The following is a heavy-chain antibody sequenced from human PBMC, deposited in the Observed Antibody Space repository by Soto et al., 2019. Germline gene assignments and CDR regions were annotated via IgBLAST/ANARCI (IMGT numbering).Heavy chain of an antibody. CDR2: INPSGGST. V-gene: IGHV1-46*01. J-gene: IGHJ5*02. D-gene: IGHD6-19*01. Sequence: GSVKVSCRASWYTFTSYYMHWVRQAPGQGFEWMGIINPSGGSTSYAQKFQGRVTMTRDTSTSTVYMELSSLRSEDTAVYYCARASRIAVAGTGSSDWFDPWGRGTLVTVSS. CDR1: WYTFTSYY. CDR3: ARASRIAVAGTGSSDWFDP.